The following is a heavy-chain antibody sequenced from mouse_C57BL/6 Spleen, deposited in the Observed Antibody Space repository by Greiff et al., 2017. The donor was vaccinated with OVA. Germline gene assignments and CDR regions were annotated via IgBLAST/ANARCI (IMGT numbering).Heavy chain of an antibody. CDR1: GFSLTSYG. CDR2: IWSGGST. CDR3: ATNAPYYYGSSYWYFDV. D-gene: IGHD1-1*01. V-gene: IGHV2-2*01. J-gene: IGHJ1*03. Sequence: QVQLQQSGPGLVQPSQSLSITCTVSGFSLTSYGVHWVRQSPGKGLEWLGVIWSGGSTDYNAAFISRLSISNDNSKSQVFFKMNSLQADDTAIYYCATNAPYYYGSSYWYFDVWGTGTTVTVSS.